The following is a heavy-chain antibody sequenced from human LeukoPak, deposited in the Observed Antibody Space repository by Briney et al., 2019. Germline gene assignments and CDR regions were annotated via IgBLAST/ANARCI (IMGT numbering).Heavy chain of an antibody. D-gene: IGHD6-19*01. J-gene: IGHJ4*02. CDR3: AKASSGWYDFDS. CDR1: GFTFSSYA. Sequence: QPGGSLRLSCAASGFTFSSYAMSWVRQAPGKGLEWVSAISGSGGTTYYADSVKGRFTISRDESKNTLYLRMNSLRAEDTAVYYCAKASSGWYDFDSWGQGTLVTVSS. V-gene: IGHV3-23*01. CDR2: ISGSGGTT.